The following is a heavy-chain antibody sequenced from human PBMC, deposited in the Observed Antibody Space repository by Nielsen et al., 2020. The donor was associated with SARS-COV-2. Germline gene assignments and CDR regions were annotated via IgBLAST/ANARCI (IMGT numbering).Heavy chain of an antibody. D-gene: IGHD3-10*01. CDR2: FDPSGMST. J-gene: IGHJ4*02. V-gene: IGHV1-46*04. CDR3: ARVWADNGSGRTFDY. Sequence: WVRQAPGQGLEWMGVFDPSGMSTTYAQKLQGRVTMTRDTSTSTVYMELSSLRSEDTAVYYCARVWADNGSGRTFDYWGQGTLVTVSS.